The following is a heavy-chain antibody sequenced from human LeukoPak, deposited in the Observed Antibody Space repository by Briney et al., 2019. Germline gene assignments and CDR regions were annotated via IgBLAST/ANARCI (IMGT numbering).Heavy chain of an antibody. CDR2: INSNSGYI. J-gene: IGHJ4*02. CDR3: ARGKYYFDSSGYYSDY. D-gene: IGHD3-22*01. CDR1: GFTFSTYS. V-gene: IGHV3-21*01. Sequence: GGSLRLSCAASGFTFSTYSMNWVRQAPGKGLEWVSSINSNSGYICYADSLKGRFTISRDNSKNSLYLQMNSVRADDTAVYYCARGKYYFDSSGYYSDYWGQGTLVAVSS.